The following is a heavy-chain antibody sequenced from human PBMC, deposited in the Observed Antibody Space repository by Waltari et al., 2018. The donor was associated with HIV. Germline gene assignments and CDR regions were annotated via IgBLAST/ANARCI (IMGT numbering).Heavy chain of an antibody. J-gene: IGHJ4*02. CDR3: ASTYYDLLEGWYFDF. Sequence: QVQLQESGPGLVKPSETLSLTCSVSDYSITSGYYWGCIRQSQGRGLEWIGSIPHSGTTVASPSLKVRVTLFRDTSKNQFFLKLTSATAEDTAVYYCASTYYDLLEGWYFDFWGQGRLVTVSS. CDR1: DYSITSGYY. CDR2: IPHSGTT. V-gene: IGHV4-38-2*02. D-gene: IGHD3-3*01.